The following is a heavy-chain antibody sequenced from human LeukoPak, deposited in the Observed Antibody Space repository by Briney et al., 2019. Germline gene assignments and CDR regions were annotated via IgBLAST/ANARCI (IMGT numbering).Heavy chain of an antibody. CDR3: GRGRYCTNGVCQYFDY. Sequence: GGSLRLSCAASGFIFSSYPMHWVRLAPGKGLEYVSGITYNGGSTYYANSVKGRFTISRDNSKDTLYLQMGSLRAEDMAVYYCGRGRYCTNGVCQYFDYWGQGTLVTVSS. CDR2: ITYNGGST. J-gene: IGHJ4*02. CDR1: GFIFSSYP. V-gene: IGHV3-64*01. D-gene: IGHD2-8*01.